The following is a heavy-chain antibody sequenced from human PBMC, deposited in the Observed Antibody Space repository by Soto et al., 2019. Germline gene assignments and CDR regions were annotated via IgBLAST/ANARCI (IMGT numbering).Heavy chain of an antibody. D-gene: IGHD5-12*01. CDR1: GFTFTSSA. CDR3: AAYKYSGYDYQPDFDY. V-gene: IGHV1-58*02. Sequence: ASVKVSCKASGFTFTSSAMQWVRQARGQRLEWIGWIVVGSGNTNYAQKFQERVTITRDMSTSTAYMELSSLRSEDTAVYYCAAYKYSGYDYQPDFDYWGQRTLVTAPQ. J-gene: IGHJ4*02. CDR2: IVVGSGNT.